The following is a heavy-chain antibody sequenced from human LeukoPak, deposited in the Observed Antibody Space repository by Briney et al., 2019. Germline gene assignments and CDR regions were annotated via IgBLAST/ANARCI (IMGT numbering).Heavy chain of an antibody. CDR2: TYYKSKWSS. D-gene: IGHD5-18*01. Sequence: SQTLSLTCAISGDSVSSNNAVWHWIRQSPSRGLEWLGRTYYKSKWSSNYAVSVKSRITITPDTSKNRFSLQLYSVTPDDTAVYYCSRSPDTALVNWGQGTLVTVSS. CDR3: SRSPDTALVN. V-gene: IGHV6-1*01. CDR1: GDSVSSNNAV. J-gene: IGHJ1*01.